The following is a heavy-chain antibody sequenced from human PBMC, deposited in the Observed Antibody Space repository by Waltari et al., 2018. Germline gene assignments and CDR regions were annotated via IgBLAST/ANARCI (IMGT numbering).Heavy chain of an antibody. CDR3: ARRTLGYAFDI. V-gene: IGHV1-69*12. J-gene: IGHJ3*02. CDR2: IIPIYCTP. CDR1: GGAFGTYA. Sequence: QVQLVQSGAEVKKPGSSVKVSCKASGGAFGTYAITWVRQAPGHGLEWVGGIIPIYCTPNSAQKFQGRVTFTADESTTTAYMELTSLKSEATAIYYCARRTLGYAFDIWGQGTLVTVSS. D-gene: IGHD1-26*01.